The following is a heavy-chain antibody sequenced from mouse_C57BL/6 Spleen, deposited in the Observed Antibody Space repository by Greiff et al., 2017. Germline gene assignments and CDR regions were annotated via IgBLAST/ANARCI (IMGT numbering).Heavy chain of an antibody. CDR1: GYTFTSYW. CDR2: IDPSDSYT. D-gene: IGHD6-1*01. Sequence: QVQLQQPGAELVMPGASVELSCKASGYTFTSYWMHWVKQRPGQGLEWIGEIDPSDSYTNYNQKFKGKSTLTVDKSSSTAYMQLSSLTSEDSAVYYCARGQLAMDYWGQGTSVTVSS. V-gene: IGHV1-69*01. J-gene: IGHJ4*01. CDR3: ARGQLAMDY.